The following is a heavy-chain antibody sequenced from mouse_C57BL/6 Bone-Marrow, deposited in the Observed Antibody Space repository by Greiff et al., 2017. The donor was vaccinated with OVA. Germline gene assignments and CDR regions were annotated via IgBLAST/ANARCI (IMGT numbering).Heavy chain of an antibody. CDR3: NTYRY. CDR2: IDPENGDT. V-gene: IGHV14-4*01. Sequence: VQLQQSGAELVRPGASVKLSCTASGFNITDDYMPWVKERPEQGLEWIGWIDPENGDTEYASKFQGKATITADTSSKTVYLHLSSLTSEDTADYYCNTYRYWGQGTTLTVSS. J-gene: IGHJ2*01. CDR1: GFNITDDY.